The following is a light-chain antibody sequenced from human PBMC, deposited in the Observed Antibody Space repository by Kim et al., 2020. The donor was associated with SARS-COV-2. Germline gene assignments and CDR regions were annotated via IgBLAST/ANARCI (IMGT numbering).Light chain of an antibody. CDR1: QSVSSNY. V-gene: IGKV3-20*01. CDR3: QQYGDSLT. Sequence: PGDEARRSCAASQSVSSNYLAGYHQKPCQPPRLLIYGTSNRASGIPDRFSGNGSGTHFSLTINRVEPEDCGVYFCQQYGDSLTFGGGTKVDIK. CDR2: GTS. J-gene: IGKJ4*01.